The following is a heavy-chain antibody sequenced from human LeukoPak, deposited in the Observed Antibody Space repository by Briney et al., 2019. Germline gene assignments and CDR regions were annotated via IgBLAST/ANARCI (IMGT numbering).Heavy chain of an antibody. Sequence: SETLSLTCTISGASISTYYWTWIRPPAGKGLEWIGRIYTSGTTNYNPSLKNRVTMSVDTSKNQFSLKLSSVTAADTAVYCCARGYGDYVGIENYFDYWGQGTLVTVSS. CDR2: IYTSGTT. V-gene: IGHV4-4*07. CDR3: ARGYGDYVGIENYFDY. D-gene: IGHD4-17*01. CDR1: GASISTYY. J-gene: IGHJ4*02.